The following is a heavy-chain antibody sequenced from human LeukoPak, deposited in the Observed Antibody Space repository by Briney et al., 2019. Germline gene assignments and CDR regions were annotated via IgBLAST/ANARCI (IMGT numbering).Heavy chain of an antibody. J-gene: IGHJ4*02. CDR1: GFTFSSYG. D-gene: IGHD3-22*01. CDR3: AKDQAGTGYYYDSSGYFDY. Sequence: GGSLRLSCAASGFTFSSYGMHWVRQAPGKGLEWVAFIRYDGSNKYYADSVKGRFTISRDNSKNTLYLQMNSLRAEDTAVYYCAKDQAGTGYYYDSSGYFDYWGQGTLITVSS. V-gene: IGHV3-30*02. CDR2: IRYDGSNK.